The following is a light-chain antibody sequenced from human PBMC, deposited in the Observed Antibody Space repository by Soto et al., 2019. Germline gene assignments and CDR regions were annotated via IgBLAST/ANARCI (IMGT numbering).Light chain of an antibody. CDR2: SNN. V-gene: IGLV1-44*01. Sequence: QSVLTQPPSASGTPGQRVTISCSGSSSNIGSNTVNWYQQLPGTAPKLLIYSNNQRPSGVPDRFSGSKSGTSASLAISGLQSEDEADYYCAAWDDSLLGVVFGGGTKLTV. CDR3: AAWDDSLLGVV. J-gene: IGLJ2*01. CDR1: SSNIGSNT.